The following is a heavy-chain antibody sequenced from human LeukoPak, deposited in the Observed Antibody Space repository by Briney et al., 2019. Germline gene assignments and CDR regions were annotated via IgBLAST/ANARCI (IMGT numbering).Heavy chain of an antibody. CDR1: GSTFTGYY. D-gene: IGHD3-3*01. V-gene: IGHV1-2*02. Sequence: ASVKVSCKASGSTFTGYYMHWVRQAPGQRLEGMGWINPNSGGTDYAKKFQGRVTMTRDTSISTAYMEPIRLRADDTAVYYCARAGFRNYDFWSGYRVVDYWGQGTLVTVSS. J-gene: IGHJ4*02. CDR2: INPNSGGT. CDR3: ARAGFRNYDFWSGYRVVDY.